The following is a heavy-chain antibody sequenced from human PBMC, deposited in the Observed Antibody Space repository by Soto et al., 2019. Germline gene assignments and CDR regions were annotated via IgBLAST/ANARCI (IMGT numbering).Heavy chain of an antibody. CDR3: ARVPRQTMVRGVIIAYYFDY. Sequence: SVKVSCKASGGTFSSYAISWVRQAPGQGLEWMGGIIPIFGTANYAQKFQGRVTITADESTSTAYMELSSLRSEDTAVYYCARVPRQTMVRGVIIAYYFDYWGQGTMVTVSS. V-gene: IGHV1-69*13. D-gene: IGHD3-10*01. J-gene: IGHJ4*02. CDR2: IIPIFGTA. CDR1: GGTFSSYA.